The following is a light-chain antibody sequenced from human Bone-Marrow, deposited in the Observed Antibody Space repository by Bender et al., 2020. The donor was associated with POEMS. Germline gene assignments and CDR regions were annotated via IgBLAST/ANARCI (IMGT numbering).Light chain of an antibody. V-gene: IGLV2-11*01. J-gene: IGLJ1*01. CDR1: SSDVGGYNF. Sequence: QSALTQPPSVSGSPGQSVTISCTGTSSDVGGYNFVSWYQQHPDKAPKLIIYDVTKRPSGVPYRFSGSKSGNTASLTIFGLQAEDEADYYCCSYAPSYVYVFGPGTRVTVL. CDR3: CSYAPSYVYV. CDR2: DVT.